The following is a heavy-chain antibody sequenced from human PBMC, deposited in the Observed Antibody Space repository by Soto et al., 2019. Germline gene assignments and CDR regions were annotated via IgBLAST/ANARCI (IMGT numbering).Heavy chain of an antibody. Sequence: PGGSLRLSCAASGFTFSSYAMSWVRQAPGKGLEWVSAISGSGGSTYYADSVKGRFTISRDNSKNTLSLQMNSLRAEDTAVYYCAKSGQSSWANMDVWGQGTTVTVSS. D-gene: IGHD2-2*01. J-gene: IGHJ6*02. CDR1: GFTFSSYA. CDR3: AKSGQSSWANMDV. V-gene: IGHV3-23*01. CDR2: ISGSGGST.